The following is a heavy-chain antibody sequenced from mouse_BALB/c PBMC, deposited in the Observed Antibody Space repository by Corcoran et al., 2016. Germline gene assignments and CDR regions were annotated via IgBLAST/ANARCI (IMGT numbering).Heavy chain of an antibody. D-gene: IGHD1-1*01. CDR2: INPNNGGT. V-gene: IGHV1-18*01. CDR3: ASPLHPAWFAY. J-gene: IGHJ3*01. CDR1: GYTFTDYH. Sequence: EVLLQQSGPELVKPGASVKIPCKASGYTFTDYHMNWVKQSHGKSLEWIGDINPNNGGTIYNQKFKGKATLTVDKSSSTAYMELRSLTSEDTAVYYCASPLHPAWFAYWGQGTLVTVSA.